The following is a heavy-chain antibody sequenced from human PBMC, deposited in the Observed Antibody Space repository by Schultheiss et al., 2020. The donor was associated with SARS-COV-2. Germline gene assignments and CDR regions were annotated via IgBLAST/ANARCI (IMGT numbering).Heavy chain of an antibody. D-gene: IGHD6-13*01. CDR1: GFTFSSYG. CDR2: ISYDGSNK. V-gene: IGHV3-30*18. J-gene: IGHJ6*02. CDR3: AKEGSSSWYYYYGMDV. Sequence: GESLKISCAASGFTFSSYGMHWVRQAPGKGLEWVAVISYDGSNKYYADSVKGRFTISRDNSKNTLYLQMNSLRAEDTAVYYCAKEGSSSWYYYYGMDVWGQGTTVTVSS.